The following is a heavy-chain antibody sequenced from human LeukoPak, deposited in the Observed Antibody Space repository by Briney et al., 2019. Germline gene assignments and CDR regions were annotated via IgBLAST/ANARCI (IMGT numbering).Heavy chain of an antibody. J-gene: IGHJ6*03. CDR2: IYISGSS. Sequence: SETLSLTCTVSGASISSFYWSWIRQSAEKGLEWIGRIYISGSSNYNPSLQSRVTISVDKSKNQLSLKVSSVTAADTAVYFCARDQATSDYYYYMDVWGRGTTVTVSS. D-gene: IGHD1/OR15-1a*01. CDR3: ARDQATSDYYYYMDV. V-gene: IGHV4-4*07. CDR1: GASISSFY.